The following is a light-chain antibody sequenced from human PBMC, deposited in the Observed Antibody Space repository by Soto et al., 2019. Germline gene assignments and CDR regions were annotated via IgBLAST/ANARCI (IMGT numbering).Light chain of an antibody. CDR3: SSYTSSNTGV. Sequence: QSALPQPASVSGSPGQSITISCSGTSSDVGGYNYVCWYQQHPGKAPKLMIYDVDNRPSGVSNRFSGSRSGNTASLTISGLQAEDEADYYCSSYTSSNTGVFGGGTKLTVL. J-gene: IGLJ2*01. CDR1: SSDVGGYNY. V-gene: IGLV2-14*01. CDR2: DVD.